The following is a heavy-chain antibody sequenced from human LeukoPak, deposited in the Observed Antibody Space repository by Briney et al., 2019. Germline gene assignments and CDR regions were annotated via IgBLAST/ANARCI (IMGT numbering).Heavy chain of an antibody. CDR3: GKNRYSGSLSPFDI. J-gene: IGHJ3*02. D-gene: IGHD1-26*01. V-gene: IGHV3-23*01. CDR1: GFIFSSFG. Sequence: GGSLRLSCAASGFIFSSFGMHWVRQAPGKGLEWVSAISGGGGNTYYADSVKGRFTISRDNSKNTLYLQMNSLRAEDTAVYYCGKNRYSGSLSPFDIWGQGTMVTVSS. CDR2: ISGGGGNT.